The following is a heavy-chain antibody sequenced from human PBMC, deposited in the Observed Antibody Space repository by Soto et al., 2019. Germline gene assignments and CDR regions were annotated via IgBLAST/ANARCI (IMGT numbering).Heavy chain of an antibody. V-gene: IGHV5-10-1*01. J-gene: IGHJ6*02. CDR2: IDPSDSYT. CDR3: ARGYCSSTSCYTLSRGMDV. D-gene: IGHD2-2*02. CDR1: GYSFTSYW. Sequence: GEFLKISCKGSGYSFTSYWISWVRQMPGKGLEWMGRIDPSDSYTNYSPSFQGHVTISADKSISTAYLQWSSLKASDTAMYYCARGYCSSTSCYTLSRGMDVWGQGTTVTVS.